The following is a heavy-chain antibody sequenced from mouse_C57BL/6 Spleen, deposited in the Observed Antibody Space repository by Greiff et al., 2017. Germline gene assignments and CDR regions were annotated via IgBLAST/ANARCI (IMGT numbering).Heavy chain of an antibody. J-gene: IGHJ4*01. CDR2: INYDGSST. CDR3: ARDRGGYDGYYHYAMDY. Sequence: EVQLVESEGGLVQPGSSMKLSCTASGFTFSDYYMAWVRQVPEKGLEWVANINYDGSSTYYLDSLKSRFIISRDNAKNILYLQMSSLKSEDTATYYCARDRGGYDGYYHYAMDYWGQGTSVTVSS. V-gene: IGHV5-16*01. D-gene: IGHD2-3*01. CDR1: GFTFSDYY.